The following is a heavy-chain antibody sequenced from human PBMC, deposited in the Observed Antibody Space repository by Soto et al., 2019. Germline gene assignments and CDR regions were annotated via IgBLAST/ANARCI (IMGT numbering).Heavy chain of an antibody. CDR1: GYTFTSYD. J-gene: IGHJ3*02. CDR2: MNPNSGKT. D-gene: IGHD3-3*01. Sequence: ASVKVSCKASGYTFTSYDINWVRQATGQGLEWMGWMNPNSGKTGYAQKFQGRVTMTRNTSISTAYMELSSLRSEDTAVYYCARGVPPYYDFWSGYYWRDAFDIWGQGTMVTVSS. CDR3: ARGVPPYYDFWSGYYWRDAFDI. V-gene: IGHV1-8*01.